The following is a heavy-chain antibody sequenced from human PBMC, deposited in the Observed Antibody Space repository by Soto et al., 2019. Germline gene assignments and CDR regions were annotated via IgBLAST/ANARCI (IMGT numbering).Heavy chain of an antibody. CDR2: VDALSGKT. CDR1: GYTFTSYG. V-gene: IGHV1-18*01. CDR3: ARILAEGLPAAH. J-gene: IGHJ4*02. Sequence: QVQLVQSGTEVKKPGASVKVSCKTSGYTFTSYGISWVRQAPGHGLEWLGWVDALSGKTKFTHKVQDRVTMTADTSTNTAYMDLWSLNSDDTRVYYCARILAEGLPAAHWGQGTLVTVSS. D-gene: IGHD2-2*01.